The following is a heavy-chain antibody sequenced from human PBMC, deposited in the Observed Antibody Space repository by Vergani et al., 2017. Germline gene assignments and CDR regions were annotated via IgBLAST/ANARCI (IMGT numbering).Heavy chain of an antibody. J-gene: IGHJ5*02. CDR1: GFTFSSYS. CDR3: ARDTNLRGIAARGGWFDP. CDR2: ISSSSSYI. D-gene: IGHD6-6*01. Sequence: EVQLVESGGGLVKPGGSLRLSCAASGFTFSSYSMNWVRQAPGKGLEWVSSISSSSSYIYYADSVKGRVTISRANAKNSLYLQMNSLRAEDTAVYYCARDTNLRGIAARGGWFDPWGQGTLVTVSS. V-gene: IGHV3-21*01.